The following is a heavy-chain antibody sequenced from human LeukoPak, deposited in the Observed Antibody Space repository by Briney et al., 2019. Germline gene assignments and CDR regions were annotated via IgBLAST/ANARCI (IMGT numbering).Heavy chain of an antibody. J-gene: IGHJ4*02. D-gene: IGHD5-18*01. CDR2: IRFDESAT. Sequence: GGSLRLSCAASGFIFSSYGMHWVRQAPGKGLEWVSFIRFDESATVYADSVKGRFTISRDNSRNMLYLQMNSLRAEDTAVYYCASGYNFGLDYWGQGTLLTVS. V-gene: IGHV3-30*02. CDR3: ASGYNFGLDY. CDR1: GFIFSSYG.